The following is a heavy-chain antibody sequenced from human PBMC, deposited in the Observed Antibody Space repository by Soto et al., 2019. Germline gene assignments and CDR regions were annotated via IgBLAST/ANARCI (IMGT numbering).Heavy chain of an antibody. CDR3: ARSQFDYVWGTSGYFDS. CDR1: GYSFSTHW. D-gene: IGHD3-16*01. J-gene: IGHJ4*02. Sequence: GESLKISCKGSGYSFSTHWVGWVRQTPGKGLEWMGIIYPGDSDARYSPSFKGQVTISVNESITTAFLQWSSLKASDTAMYYCARSQFDYVWGTSGYFDSWGQGTLVTVSS. CDR2: IYPGDSDA. V-gene: IGHV5-51*01.